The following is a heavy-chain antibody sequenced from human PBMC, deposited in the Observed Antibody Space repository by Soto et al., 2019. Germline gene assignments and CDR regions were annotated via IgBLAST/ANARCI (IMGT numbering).Heavy chain of an antibody. D-gene: IGHD6-13*01. CDR2: IYYTGSA. CDR1: GDSVDSGVYY. CDR3: ARGLAAAGWLDP. J-gene: IGHJ5*02. V-gene: IGHV4-61*08. Sequence: SETLSLTFTVSGDSVDSGVYYWSWIRQPPGKGLEWIGHIYYTGSAHYDPSLKSRLTMSIDTSKNQFSLTMTSVSAADTAMYYCARGLAAAGWLDPWGQGHRVTVSS.